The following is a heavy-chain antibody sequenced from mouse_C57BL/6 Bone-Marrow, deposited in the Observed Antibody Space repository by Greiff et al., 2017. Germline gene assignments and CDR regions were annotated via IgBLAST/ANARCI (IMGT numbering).Heavy chain of an antibody. V-gene: IGHV5-6*01. CDR1: GFTFSSYG. CDR3: ARLRRGGYAMDY. J-gene: IGHJ4*01. Sequence: DVQLVESGGDLVKPGGSLKLSCAATGFTFSSYGMSWVRQTPDKRLEWVATISSGGSYTYYPDSVKGRFLISRDNAKNTLYLQMISRKSEDTAMYYCARLRRGGYAMDYWGQGTSVTVSS. CDR2: ISSGGSYT.